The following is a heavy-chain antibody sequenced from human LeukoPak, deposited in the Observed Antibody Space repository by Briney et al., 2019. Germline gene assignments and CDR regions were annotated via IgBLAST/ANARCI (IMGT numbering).Heavy chain of an antibody. CDR3: ATTGVGATYYYYYAMDV. V-gene: IGHV1-24*01. D-gene: IGHD1-26*01. CDR2: FDPEDDVT. Sequence: ASVKVSCKVSGYTLTELSMHWVRQAPGKGLEWMGGFDPEDDVTIYAQKFQGRVTLTEDTSTDTAYMELRSLRSEDTAVYYCATTGVGATYYYYYAMDVWGQGTTVTVSS. J-gene: IGHJ6*02. CDR1: GYTLTELS.